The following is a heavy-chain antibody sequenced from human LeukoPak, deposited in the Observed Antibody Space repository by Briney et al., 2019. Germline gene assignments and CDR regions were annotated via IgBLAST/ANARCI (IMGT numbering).Heavy chain of an antibody. CDR2: INTSGGST. CDR1: GYTFTGYY. J-gene: IGHJ6*02. Sequence: ASVKVSCKASGYTFTGYYMHWVRQAPGQGLEWMGIINTSGGSTSYAQKFQGRVTMTRDTSTSTVYMELSSLRSEDTAVYYCARDRPWIQLWFPYYYGMDVWGQGTTVTVSS. CDR3: ARDRPWIQLWFPYYYGMDV. D-gene: IGHD5-18*01. V-gene: IGHV1-46*01.